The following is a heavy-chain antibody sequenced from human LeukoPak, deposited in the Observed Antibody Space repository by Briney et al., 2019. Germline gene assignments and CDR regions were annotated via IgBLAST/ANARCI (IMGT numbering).Heavy chain of an antibody. Sequence: SQTLSLTCPFSGCSISSGGYYWDWIPQHPRKGLEWIGYIYYSGSTYYNPSLKSRVTISVDTSKNQFSLKLSSVTAADTAVYYCARVGDYSDFDYWGQGTLVTVSS. CDR3: ARVGDYSDFDY. J-gene: IGHJ4*02. CDR2: IYYSGST. D-gene: IGHD4-17*01. CDR1: GCSISSGGYY. V-gene: IGHV4-31*03.